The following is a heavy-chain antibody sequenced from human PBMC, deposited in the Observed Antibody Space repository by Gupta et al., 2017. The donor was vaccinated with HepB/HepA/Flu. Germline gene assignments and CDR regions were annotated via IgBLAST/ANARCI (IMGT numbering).Heavy chain of an antibody. D-gene: IGHD2-21*01. J-gene: IGHJ5*02. CDR1: GGSISSSRYY. CDR2: IYYSGST. CDR3: ARRAYCGGDCYPGGFDP. Sequence: QLQLQESGPGLVKPSETLSLTCTVSGGSISSSRYYWGWIRQPPGKGLEWIGSIYYSGSTYYNPSLKSRVTISVDTSKSQFSLKLSSVTAADTAVYYCARRAYCGGDCYPGGFDPWGQGTLVTVSS. V-gene: IGHV4-39*01.